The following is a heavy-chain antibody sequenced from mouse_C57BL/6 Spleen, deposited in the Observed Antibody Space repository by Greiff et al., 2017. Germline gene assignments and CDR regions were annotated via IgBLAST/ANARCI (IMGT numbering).Heavy chain of an antibody. V-gene: IGHV1-78*01. CDR1: GYTFTDHT. D-gene: IGHD1-1*01. J-gene: IGHJ1*03. CDR2: IYPRDGST. CDR3: ARKDGRSYGWYFGV. Sequence: VQLQQSDAELVKPGASVKISCKVSGYTFTDHTIHWMKQRPEQGLEWIGYIYPRDGSTKYNEKFKGKAILTADKSSSTAYMQLSSLTSEDSAVYYCARKDGRSYGWYFGVWGTRTTVSASS.